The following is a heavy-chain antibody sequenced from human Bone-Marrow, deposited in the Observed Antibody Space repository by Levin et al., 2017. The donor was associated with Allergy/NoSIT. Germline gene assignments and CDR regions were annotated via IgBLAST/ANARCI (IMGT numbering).Heavy chain of an antibody. CDR3: ARDVLLYYDTSGPLWGTFDY. V-gene: IGHV4-4*02. CDR1: GDSISNSHW. D-gene: IGHD3-22*01. Sequence: PSETLSLTCAVSGDSISNSHWWTWVRQPPGKGPEWIGEIYHSGSTNYNPSLQSRVTISLDKSKNQFSLSLSSVTAADTAVYYCARDVLLYYDTSGPLWGTFDYWGQGTLVTVSS. J-gene: IGHJ4*02. CDR2: IYHSGST.